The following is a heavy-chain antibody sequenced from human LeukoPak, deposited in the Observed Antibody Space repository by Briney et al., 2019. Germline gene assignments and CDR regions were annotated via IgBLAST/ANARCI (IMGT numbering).Heavy chain of an antibody. CDR1: GVSFSGYY. CDR2: INHSGST. J-gene: IGHJ5*02. D-gene: IGHD5-18*01. CDR3: ARGRGYSYGFCWFDP. Sequence: KPSETLSLTCADYGVSFSGYYWSWIRQPPGKGLEWIGEINHSGSTNYNPSLKSRVTISVDTSKNQFSLKLSSVTAADTAVYYCARGRGYSYGFCWFDPWGQGTLVTVSS. V-gene: IGHV4-34*01.